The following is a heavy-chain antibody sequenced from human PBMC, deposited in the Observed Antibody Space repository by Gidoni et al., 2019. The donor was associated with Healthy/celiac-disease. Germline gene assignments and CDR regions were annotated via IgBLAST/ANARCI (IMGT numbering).Heavy chain of an antibody. CDR2: IISSSSYI. CDR1: GFTFSSYS. Sequence: EVQLLESVGGLVKPGGSLRLSCAASGFTFSSYSMNWVRQAPGKGLEWVSSIISSSSYIYYADSVKGRFTISRDNAKNSLYLKMNSLRAEETAVYYCARDEGEVFYDSSGYYYGKWGQGTLVTVSS. J-gene: IGHJ4*02. V-gene: IGHV3-21*01. D-gene: IGHD3-22*01. CDR3: ARDEGEVFYDSSGYYYGK.